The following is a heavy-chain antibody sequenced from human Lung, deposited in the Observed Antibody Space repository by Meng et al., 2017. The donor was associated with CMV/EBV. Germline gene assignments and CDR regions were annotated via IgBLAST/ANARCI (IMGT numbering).Heavy chain of an antibody. D-gene: IGHD5-24*01. J-gene: IGHJ4*02. V-gene: IGHV3-7*01. CDR1: GFSLSNYW. CDR3: ARDPNEDGGVTLDN. Sequence: ESXKISXVASGFSLSNYWMTWVRQAPGKALEWVANINQDGSQSYYVDSVRGRFTITRDNGGNSLYLQMNSLGGDDTAVYYCARDPNEDGGVTLDNWGQGXLVPVPS. CDR2: INQDGSQS.